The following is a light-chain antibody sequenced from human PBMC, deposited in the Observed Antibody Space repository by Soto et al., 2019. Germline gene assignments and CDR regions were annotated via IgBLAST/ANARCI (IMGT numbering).Light chain of an antibody. CDR1: SGHSNYA. CDR3: QTWGTAIHDVV. Sequence: QLVLTQSPSASASLGASVKLTCTLSSGHSNYAIAWHQQQPEKGPRYLMKVNSDGSHSKGDGIPDRFSGSSSGAERHLTISSLQSEDEADYYCQTWGTAIHDVVFGGGTKVTVL. J-gene: IGLJ2*01. CDR2: VNSDGSH. V-gene: IGLV4-69*01.